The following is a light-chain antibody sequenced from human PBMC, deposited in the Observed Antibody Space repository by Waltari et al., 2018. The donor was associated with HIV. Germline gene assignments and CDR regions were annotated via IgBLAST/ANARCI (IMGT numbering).Light chain of an antibody. Sequence: QSALTQPASMSGSPGQSISISCTGTSDDIGGSKYVSWYQQHPGKVPKLILFEVRTWPSGVSNRFSGSKSDNTASLSISGLQAEDEAAYYCSSYTNTNTLIFGGGTRLTVL. V-gene: IGLV2-14*01. CDR2: EVR. J-gene: IGLJ2*01. CDR1: SDDIGGSKY. CDR3: SSYTNTNTLI.